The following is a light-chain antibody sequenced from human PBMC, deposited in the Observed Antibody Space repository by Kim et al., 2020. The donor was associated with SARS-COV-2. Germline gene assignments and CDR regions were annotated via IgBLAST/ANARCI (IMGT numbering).Light chain of an antibody. Sequence: QSVLTQPASVSGSPGQSNTISCTGTSSDVGGYNYVSWYQQHPGKAPKLMIYDVSNRPSGVSNRFSGSKSGNTASLTISGLQAEDEADYYCSSYTSSNTAVFGGGTQLTVL. CDR3: SSYTSSNTAV. CDR1: SSDVGGYNY. V-gene: IGLV2-14*03. CDR2: DVS. J-gene: IGLJ7*01.